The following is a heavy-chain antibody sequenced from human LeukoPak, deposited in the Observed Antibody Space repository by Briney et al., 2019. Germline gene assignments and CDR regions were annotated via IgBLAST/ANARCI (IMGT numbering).Heavy chain of an antibody. CDR2: IYPGDSDT. J-gene: IGHJ4*02. CDR3: ARHTRTYDILTGYYNGYFDY. CDR1: GYSFTSYW. D-gene: IGHD3-9*01. Sequence: GESLKISCKGSGYSFTSYWIGWVRQMPGKGLEWMGIIYPGDSDTRYSPSFQGQVTISADKSISTAYLQWSSLKASDTAMYYCARHTRTYDILTGYYNGYFDYWGQGTLVTVSS. V-gene: IGHV5-51*01.